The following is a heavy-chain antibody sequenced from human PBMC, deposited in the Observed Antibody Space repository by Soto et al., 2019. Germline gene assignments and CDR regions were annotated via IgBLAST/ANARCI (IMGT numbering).Heavy chain of an antibody. Sequence: QVQLVESGGGVVQPGRSLRLSCAASGFTFDSYGMHWVRQAPGKGLECVAVISYDGTNKYYTDSVMGRFTISRDNYKNTLYPQKNGPRPEDTAVYYCAREAGDDGQAYVAYWGQGTLISVTP. J-gene: IGHJ4*02. V-gene: IGHV3-30*03. CDR3: AREAGDDGQAYVAY. CDR2: ISYDGTNK. CDR1: GFTFDSYG. D-gene: IGHD5-12*01.